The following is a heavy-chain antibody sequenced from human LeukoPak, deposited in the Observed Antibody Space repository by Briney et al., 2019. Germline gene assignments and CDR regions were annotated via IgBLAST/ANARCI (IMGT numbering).Heavy chain of an antibody. CDR3: AKGGATVIDY. J-gene: IGHJ4*02. Sequence: GGSLRLSCAASGFTFSNYWMHWVRQAPGKGLVWVSRINSDGSSTTSADSVKGRFTISRDNAKNTLYLQMNSLRAEDTAVYYCAKGGATVIDYWGQGTPVTVSS. CDR2: INSDGSST. D-gene: IGHD4-17*01. V-gene: IGHV3-74*01. CDR1: GFTFSNYW.